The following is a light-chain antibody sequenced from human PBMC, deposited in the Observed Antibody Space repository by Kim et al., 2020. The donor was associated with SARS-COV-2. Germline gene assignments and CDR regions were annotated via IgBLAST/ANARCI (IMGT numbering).Light chain of an antibody. Sequence: PLSLAPGERATRACRASQSVGSTCLAWYQQKPRQAPRLLISRASSRATGIPDRFSGSGSGTNFTLTISRLEPEDYAVYYCQQYKTFGQGTKVDIK. J-gene: IGKJ1*01. CDR3: QQYKT. CDR1: QSVGSTC. CDR2: RAS. V-gene: IGKV3-20*01.